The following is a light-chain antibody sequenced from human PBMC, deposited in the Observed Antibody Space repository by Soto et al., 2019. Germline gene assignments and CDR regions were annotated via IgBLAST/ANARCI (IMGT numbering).Light chain of an antibody. CDR2: KVS. Sequence: DVVMTQSPLSLPVTLGQRAPISCRSNQSLVHSDGIAYFSWFQQRPGRSARRLIYKVSNRDSGVPARFSGSGSGTDFAPKISRVEAEDVGVYYCMQGTHWPITFGQWTRLEI. V-gene: IGKV2-30*02. CDR3: MQGTHWPIT. CDR1: QSLVHSDGIAY. J-gene: IGKJ5*01.